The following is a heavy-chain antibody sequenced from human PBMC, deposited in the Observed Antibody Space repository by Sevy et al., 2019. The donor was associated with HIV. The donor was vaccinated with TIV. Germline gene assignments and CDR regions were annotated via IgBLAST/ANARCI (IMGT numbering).Heavy chain of an antibody. CDR3: ARDAGYTTKLHPLH. J-gene: IGHJ4*02. V-gene: IGHV3-30*04. CDR1: GFRLNTYA. CDR2: ISSTGNFE. D-gene: IGHD5-12*01. Sequence: GGSLRLSCSASGFRLNTYAMHWVRQAPGKGLEWVSVISSTGNFESYAASVKGRFTISKDNSKNTVSLQMNSLRPEDTAMYYCARDAGYTTKLHPLHWGQGTLVTVSS.